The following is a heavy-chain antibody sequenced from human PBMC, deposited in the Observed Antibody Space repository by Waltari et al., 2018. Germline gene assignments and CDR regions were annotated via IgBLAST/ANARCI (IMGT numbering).Heavy chain of an antibody. CDR3: ARTFCSTTTCYSSHFDY. CDR2: ISPYNTNT. J-gene: IGHJ4*02. V-gene: IGHV1-18*01. CDR1: GYTFTNFG. D-gene: IGHD2-2*01. Sequence: QVQLVQSGAEVKKPGASVKVSCKASGYTFTNFGISWVRQAPGQGLAWMGWISPYNTNTNYAQRLQGRVTMTTDTSTSTAYTELRSLRSDDTAVYYCARTFCSTTTCYSSHFDYWGQGTLVTVSS.